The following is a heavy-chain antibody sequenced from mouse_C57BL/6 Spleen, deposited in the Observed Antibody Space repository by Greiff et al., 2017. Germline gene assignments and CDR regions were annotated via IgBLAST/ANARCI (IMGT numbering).Heavy chain of an antibody. D-gene: IGHD1-1*01. J-gene: IGHJ2*01. CDR1: GYAFTNYL. CDR2: LNPGSGGT. CDR3: ARDYYGSTFDY. Sequence: QVQLQQSGAELVRPGTSVKVSCKASGYAFTNYLIEWVKQRPGQGLEWIGVLNPGSGGTNYNEKFKGKATLTADKSSSTAYMQLSSLTSEDSAVYVCARDYYGSTFDYWGQGTTLTVSS. V-gene: IGHV1-54*01.